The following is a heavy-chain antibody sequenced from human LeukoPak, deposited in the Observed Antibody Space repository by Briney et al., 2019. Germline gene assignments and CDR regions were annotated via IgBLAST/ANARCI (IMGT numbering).Heavy chain of an antibody. Sequence: SETLSLNCTVSGGSISSSSYYWGWIRQPPGKGLEWIGSIYYSGSTYYNPSLKSRVTISVDTSKNQFSLKLSSVTAADTAVYYCASDGYNWDYWGQGTLVTVSS. J-gene: IGHJ4*02. CDR2: IYYSGST. D-gene: IGHD5-24*01. CDR1: GGSISSSSYY. CDR3: ASDGYNWDY. V-gene: IGHV4-39*07.